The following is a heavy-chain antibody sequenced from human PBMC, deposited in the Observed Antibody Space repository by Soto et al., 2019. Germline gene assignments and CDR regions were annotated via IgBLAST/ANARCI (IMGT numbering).Heavy chain of an antibody. J-gene: IGHJ4*02. CDR1: GGTFSSDS. Sequence: QVQLVQSGAEVKKPGSSVKVSCKASGGTFSSDSFSWVRQAPGQGLEWMGGIIPMFDTPIYAQKFQDRVRXXAXXSTRTAYMQLSRLRPGDTAVYYCARSGGVGRDFTYWGQGSLVTVSS. CDR3: ARSGGVGRDFTY. V-gene: IGHV1-69*12. CDR2: IIPMFDTP. D-gene: IGHD2-8*02.